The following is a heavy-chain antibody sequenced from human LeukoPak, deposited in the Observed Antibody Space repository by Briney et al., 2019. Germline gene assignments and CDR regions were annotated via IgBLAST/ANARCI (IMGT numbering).Heavy chain of an antibody. CDR2: ISGYNGNT. CDR1: GYTFTSHG. J-gene: IGHJ4*02. CDR3: ARGAVAVLYYFDY. V-gene: IGHV1-18*04. D-gene: IGHD6-19*01. Sequence: GASVTLSCTASGYTFTSHGISWVRQAPGQGPEWMGWISGYNGNTNYAQKIQGRVTMTTDTSTNTAYMELRSLRSDDTAVYYCARGAVAVLYYFDYWGQGTLVTVSS.